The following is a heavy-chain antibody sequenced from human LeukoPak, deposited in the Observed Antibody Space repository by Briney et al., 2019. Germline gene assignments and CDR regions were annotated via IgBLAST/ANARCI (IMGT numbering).Heavy chain of an antibody. V-gene: IGHV3-11*01. D-gene: IGHD3-3*01. CDR3: ARAGGTGFWSGPDNYGLDV. CDR1: GFSFSDYF. J-gene: IGHJ6*02. CDR2: ISGRSGVI. Sequence: GGSLRLSCAASGFSFSDYFTTWIRQAPGKGPEWVSHISGRSGVISYADSVKGRFTISRDNAKNSVYLQMNGLRAGDTGVYYCARAGGTGFWSGPDNYGLDVWGQGTTVTVFS.